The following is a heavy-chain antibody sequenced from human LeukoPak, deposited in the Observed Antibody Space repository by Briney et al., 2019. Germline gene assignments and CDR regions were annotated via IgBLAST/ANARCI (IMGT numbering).Heavy chain of an antibody. V-gene: IGHV4-34*01. CDR2: INHSGST. D-gene: IGHD1-26*01. Sequence: SETLSLTCAVYGGSFSGYYWSWIRQPPGKGLEWIGEINHSGSTNYNPSLKSRVTISVDTSKNQFSLKLSSVTAADTAVYYCARDLWGATGYWGQGTLVTVSS. J-gene: IGHJ4*02. CDR3: ARDLWGATGY. CDR1: GGSFSGYY.